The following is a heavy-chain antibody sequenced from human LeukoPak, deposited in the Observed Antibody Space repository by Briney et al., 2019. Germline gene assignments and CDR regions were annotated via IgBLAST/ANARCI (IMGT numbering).Heavy chain of an antibody. J-gene: IGHJ6*03. Sequence: GASLKISCKGSGSSFTSYWIGWVRQMPGKGLEWMGIIYPGDSDTRYSPSFQGQVTISADKSISTAYLQWSSLKASDTAMYYCARGPAALQYYYYYMDVWGKGTTVTVSS. CDR2: IYPGDSDT. V-gene: IGHV5-51*01. D-gene: IGHD2-2*01. CDR1: GSSFTSYW. CDR3: ARGPAALQYYYYYMDV.